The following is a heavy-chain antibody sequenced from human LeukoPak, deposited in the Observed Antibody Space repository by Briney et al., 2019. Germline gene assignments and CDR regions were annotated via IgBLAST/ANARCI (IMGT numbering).Heavy chain of an antibody. J-gene: IGHJ6*03. CDR1: GFTFSSCA. V-gene: IGHV3-23*01. D-gene: IGHD3-10*01. CDR2: ISGSGGST. CDR3: AKVGEGGYYYYYMDV. Sequence: PGGSLRLSCAASGFTFSSCAMSWVRQAPGKGLEWVSAISGSGGSTYYADSAKGRFTTSRDNSKNTLYLQMNSLRAEDTAVYYCAKVGEGGYYYYYMDVWGKGTTVTVSS.